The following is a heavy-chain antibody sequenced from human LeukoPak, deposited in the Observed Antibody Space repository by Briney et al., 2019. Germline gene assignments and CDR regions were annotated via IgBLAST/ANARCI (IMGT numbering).Heavy chain of an antibody. J-gene: IGHJ3*02. CDR3: ASDLGGWYPVWAFDI. CDR2: IKQDGSEK. CDR1: GFTFSNYD. V-gene: IGHV3-7*01. D-gene: IGHD6-19*01. Sequence: GGSLRLSCAASGFTFSNYDMHWVRQAPGKGLEWVANIKQDGSEKYYVDSVKGRFTISRDNAKNSLYLQMNSLRAEDTAVYYCASDLGGWYPVWAFDIWGQGTMVTVSS.